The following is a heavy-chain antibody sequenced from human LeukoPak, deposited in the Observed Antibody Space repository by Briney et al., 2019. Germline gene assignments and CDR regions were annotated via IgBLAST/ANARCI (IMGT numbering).Heavy chain of an antibody. V-gene: IGHV3-53*01. J-gene: IGHJ4*02. Sequence: GGSLRLSCAASGFTVSSNYMSWVRQAPGKGLEWVSVLYDDGSTYYADSVKGRFTISRDNSKNTLYLRMNSLRAEDTAVYYCARGDRGYFDYWGQGTLVTVSS. CDR3: ARGDRGYFDY. CDR2: LYDDGST. D-gene: IGHD1-26*01. CDR1: GFTVSSNY.